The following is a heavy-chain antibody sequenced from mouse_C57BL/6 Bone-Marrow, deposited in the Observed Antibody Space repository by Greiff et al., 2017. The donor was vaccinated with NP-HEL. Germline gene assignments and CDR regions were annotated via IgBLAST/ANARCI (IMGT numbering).Heavy chain of an antibody. Sequence: QVQLKQPGAELVKPGASAKLSCKASGYTFTSYWMHWVKQRPGQGLEWIGIIHPNSGSTNYNEKFKSKATLTVDKSSSTAYMQLSSLTSEDSAVYYCARGGVYGSSPYYFDYWGQGTTLTVSS. J-gene: IGHJ2*01. CDR2: IHPNSGST. D-gene: IGHD1-1*01. CDR3: ARGGVYGSSPYYFDY. CDR1: GYTFTSYW. V-gene: IGHV1-64*01.